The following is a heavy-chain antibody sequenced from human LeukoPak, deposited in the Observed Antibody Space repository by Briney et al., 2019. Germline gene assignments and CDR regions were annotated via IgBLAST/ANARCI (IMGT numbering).Heavy chain of an antibody. Sequence: ASVKVSCKASGGTFSSYTISWVRQAPGQGLEWMGRIIPILGIANYAQKFQGRVTITADESTSTAYMELSSLRSEDTAVYYCTRGTAMDLHWCYYYYYGMDVWDKGTTVTVSS. CDR3: TRGTAMDLHWCYYYYYGMDV. CDR2: IIPILGIA. D-gene: IGHD5-18*01. J-gene: IGHJ6*04. CDR1: GGTFSSYT. V-gene: IGHV1-69*02.